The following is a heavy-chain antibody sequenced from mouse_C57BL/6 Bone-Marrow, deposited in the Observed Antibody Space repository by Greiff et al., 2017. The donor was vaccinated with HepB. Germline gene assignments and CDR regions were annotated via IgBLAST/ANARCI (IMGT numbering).Heavy chain of an antibody. Sequence: VKLVESDAELVKPGASVKISCKVSGYTFTDHTIHWMKQRPEQGLEWIGYIYPRDGSTKYNEKFKGKATLTADKSSSTAYMQLNSLTSEDSAVYFCARGDLDYDYDLFAYWGQGTLVTVSA. CDR2: IYPRDGST. J-gene: IGHJ3*01. D-gene: IGHD2-4*01. CDR3: ARGDLDYDYDLFAY. CDR1: GYTFTDHT. V-gene: IGHV1-78*01.